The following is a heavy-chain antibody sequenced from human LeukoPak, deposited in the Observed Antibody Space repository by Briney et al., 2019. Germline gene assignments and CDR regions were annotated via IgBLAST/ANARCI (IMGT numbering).Heavy chain of an antibody. CDR1: GFTFSSYS. CDR2: ISSSSSTI. CDR3: ARAREDIVVVPAQYYMDV. V-gene: IGHV3-48*04. Sequence: PGGSLRLSCAASGFTFSSYSMNWVRQAPGKGLEWVSYISSSSSTIYYADSVKGRFPSSRDNAKNSLYLQMNSLRAEDTAVYYCARAREDIVVVPAQYYMDVWGKGTTVTVSS. J-gene: IGHJ6*03. D-gene: IGHD2-2*01.